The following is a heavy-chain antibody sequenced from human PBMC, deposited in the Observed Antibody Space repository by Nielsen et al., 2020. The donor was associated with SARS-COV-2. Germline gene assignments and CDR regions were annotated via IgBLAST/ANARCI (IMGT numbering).Heavy chain of an antibody. Sequence: GESLKISCAASGFTFSSHSMNWVRQAPGKELEWVSYISSSSSTIYYADSVKGRFTISRDNAKNSLYLQMNSLRAEDTAVYYCVVMYGDSSRRNWFDPWGQGTLVTVSS. D-gene: IGHD4-17*01. J-gene: IGHJ5*02. CDR2: ISSSSSTI. V-gene: IGHV3-48*01. CDR3: VVMYGDSSRRNWFDP. CDR1: GFTFSSHS.